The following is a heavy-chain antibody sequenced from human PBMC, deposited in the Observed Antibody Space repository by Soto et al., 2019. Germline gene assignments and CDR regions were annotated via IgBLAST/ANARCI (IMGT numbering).Heavy chain of an antibody. J-gene: IGHJ5*02. CDR3: ARDPSTINKLIGVWFDP. Sequence: SVMVSCKASGDTFGRFTINWVLQAPGQGLEWMGGIKPISDITNYAQRFQGRVTFTADASTSTVYLELSSLRSEDTAMYYCARDPSTINKLIGVWFDPWGQGTLVTVSS. CDR2: IKPISDIT. D-gene: IGHD4-4*01. V-gene: IGHV1-69*13. CDR1: GDTFGRFT.